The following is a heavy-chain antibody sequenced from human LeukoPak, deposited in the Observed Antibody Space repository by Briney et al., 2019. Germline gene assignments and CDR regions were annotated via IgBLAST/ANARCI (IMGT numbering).Heavy chain of an antibody. V-gene: IGHV1-69*13. CDR2: IIPIFGTA. CDR1: GGTFSSYA. J-gene: IGHJ6*02. CDR3: AMGTMVSGFYYYGMDV. D-gene: IGHD3-10*01. Sequence: SVKVSCKASGGTFSSYAISWVRQAPGQGLEWMGGIIPIFGTANYAQKFQGRVTITADESTSTAYMELSSLRSEDTAVYYCAMGTMVSGFYYYGMDVWGQGTTVTVSS.